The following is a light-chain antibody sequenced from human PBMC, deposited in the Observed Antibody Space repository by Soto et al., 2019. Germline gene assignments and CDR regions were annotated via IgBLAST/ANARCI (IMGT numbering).Light chain of an antibody. CDR2: WAS. J-gene: IGKJ2*01. CDR3: QQYYSTPYT. V-gene: IGKV4-1*01. CDR1: QSVLYSSNNKNY. Sequence: DIVMTQSPDSLAVSLGERATINCNSSQSVLYSSNNKNYLAWYQQSPGQPPKLLIYWASTRESGVPDRFSGSGSGTDFTLTISSLQAEDVAVYYCQQYYSTPYTFGQGTKVEIK.